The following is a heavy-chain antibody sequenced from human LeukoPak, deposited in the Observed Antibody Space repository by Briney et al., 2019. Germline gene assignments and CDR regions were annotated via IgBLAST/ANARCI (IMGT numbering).Heavy chain of an antibody. J-gene: IGHJ4*02. CDR3: ARRYSGYDYGYFDY. CDR2: IYTSGST. Sequence: PGGSLRLSCTVSGGSISSYYWSWIRQPAGKGLEWIGRIYTSGSTNYNPSLKSRVTMSLDTSKNQFSLKLSSVTAADTAAYYCARRYSGYDYGYFDYWGQGTLVTVSS. CDR1: GGSISSYY. V-gene: IGHV4-4*07. D-gene: IGHD5-12*01.